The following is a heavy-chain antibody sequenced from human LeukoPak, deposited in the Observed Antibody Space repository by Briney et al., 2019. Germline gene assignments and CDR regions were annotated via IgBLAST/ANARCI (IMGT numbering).Heavy chain of an antibody. D-gene: IGHD1-1*01. CDR3: AKAEPGPDY. Sequence: GRSLRLSCAASGFTFSSYGMHWVRQAPGKGLEWVAVISYDGSNKYYADSVKGRFTISRDSSKNTLYLQMNSLRAEDTAVYYCAKAEPGPDYWGQGTLVTVSS. V-gene: IGHV3-30*18. CDR1: GFTFSSYG. J-gene: IGHJ4*02. CDR2: ISYDGSNK.